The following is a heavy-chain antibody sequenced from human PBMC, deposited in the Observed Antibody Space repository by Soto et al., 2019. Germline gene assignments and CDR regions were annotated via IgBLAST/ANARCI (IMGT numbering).Heavy chain of an antibody. V-gene: IGHV1-3*01. D-gene: IGHD2-15*01. Sequence: VASVKVSCKASGYTFTSYAMHWVRQAPGQRLEWMGWINAGNGNTKYSQKFQGRVTITRDTSASTAYMELSSLRSEDTAVYYCARDGCSGGSCYSGYFDYWGQGTLVTVSS. J-gene: IGHJ4*02. CDR3: ARDGCSGGSCYSGYFDY. CDR1: GYTFTSYA. CDR2: INAGNGNT.